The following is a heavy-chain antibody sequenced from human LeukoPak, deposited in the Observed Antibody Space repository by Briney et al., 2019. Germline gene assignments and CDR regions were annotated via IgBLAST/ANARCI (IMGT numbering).Heavy chain of an antibody. V-gene: IGHV1-2*02. J-gene: IGHJ4*02. Sequence: ASVKVSCKASGYTFTGYYMHWVRQAPGQGLEWMGWINPNSGGTNYAQKFQGRVTMTGDTSISTAYMELSRLRSDDTAVYYCARVDIAAAGSDYWGQGTLVTVSS. CDR1: GYTFTGYY. CDR3: ARVDIAAAGSDY. CDR2: INPNSGGT. D-gene: IGHD6-13*01.